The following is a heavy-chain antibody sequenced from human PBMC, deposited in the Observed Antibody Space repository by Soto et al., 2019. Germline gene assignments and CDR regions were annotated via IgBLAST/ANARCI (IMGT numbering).Heavy chain of an antibody. Sequence: ASVKVSCTASGYTFTKYSIHWVRQAPLQRPELMGLINVGNGHTKYSQTLQGRVTITWDTSARTADMELSRLRSEDTAVYYCARGGEEYSYDTSVYYFDYWGQGPLVTVSS. D-gene: IGHD3-22*01. V-gene: IGHV1-3*01. CDR2: INVGNGHT. CDR3: ARGGEEYSYDTSVYYFDY. J-gene: IGHJ4*02. CDR1: GYTFTKYS.